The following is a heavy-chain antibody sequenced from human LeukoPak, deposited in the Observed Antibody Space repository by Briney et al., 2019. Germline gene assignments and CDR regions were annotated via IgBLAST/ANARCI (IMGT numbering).Heavy chain of an antibody. CDR2: IIPIFGTA. Sequence: SVKVSCKASGGTFSSYAISWVRQAPGQGLEWMGGIIPIFGTANYAQKFQGRVTITTDESTSTAYMELSSLRSEDTAVYYCARSTAAYCGGDCHSGQDLGYWGQGTLVTVSS. V-gene: IGHV1-69*05. D-gene: IGHD2-21*01. J-gene: IGHJ4*02. CDR1: GGTFSSYA. CDR3: ARSTAAYCGGDCHSGQDLGY.